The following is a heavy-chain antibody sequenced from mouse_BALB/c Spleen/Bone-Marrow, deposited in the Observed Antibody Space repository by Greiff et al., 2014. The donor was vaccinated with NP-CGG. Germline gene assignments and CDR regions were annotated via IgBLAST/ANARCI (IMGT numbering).Heavy chain of an antibody. CDR3: ANYYYGSSYAFDY. V-gene: IGHV1-4*01. D-gene: IGHD1-1*01. CDR1: GYTFTSYT. J-gene: IGHJ2*01. CDR2: TNPSSGYT. Sequence: QVQLQQPGVELARPGASVKMSCKASGYTFTSYTMHWVKQRPGQGLEWIGYTNPSSGYTNYNQKFKDKATLTADKSSSTAYMQLSSLTSEDSAVYYCANYYYGSSYAFDYWGQGTTLTVSS.